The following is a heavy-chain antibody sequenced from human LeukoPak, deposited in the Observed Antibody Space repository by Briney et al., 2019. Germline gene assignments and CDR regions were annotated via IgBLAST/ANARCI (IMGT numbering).Heavy chain of an antibody. Sequence: PSETLSLTCTVSGGSISSSSYYWGWIRQPPGKGLEWIGSIYYSGSTYYNPSLKSRVTISVDTSKNQFSLKLSSVTAADTAVYYCARDTIFAGDRLGNWFDPWGQGTLVTVSS. CDR1: GGSISSSSYY. D-gene: IGHD7-27*01. V-gene: IGHV4-39*07. CDR3: ARDTIFAGDRLGNWFDP. J-gene: IGHJ5*02. CDR2: IYYSGST.